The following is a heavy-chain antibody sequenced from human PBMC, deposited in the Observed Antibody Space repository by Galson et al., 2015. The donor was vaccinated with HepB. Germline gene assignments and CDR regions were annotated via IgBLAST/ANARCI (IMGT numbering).Heavy chain of an antibody. CDR1: GFTFSSYA. D-gene: IGHD1/OR15-1a*01. J-gene: IGHJ4*02. V-gene: IGHV3-23*01. CDR3: AKDHEEIHQQVDY. CDR2: ISGSGGST. Sequence: SLRLSCAASGFTFSSYAMSWVRQAPGKGLEWVSAISGSGGSTYYAGSVKGRFTISRDNSKNTLYLQMNSLRAEDTAVYYCAKDHEEIHQQVDYWGQGTLVTVSS.